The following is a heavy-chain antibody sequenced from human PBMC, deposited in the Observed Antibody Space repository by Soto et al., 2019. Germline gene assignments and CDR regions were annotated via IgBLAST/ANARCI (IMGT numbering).Heavy chain of an antibody. CDR2: ISSSSSYI. Sequence: VQLVESGGGLVKPGGSLRLSCAASGFTFSSYSMNWVRQPPGKGLEWVSSISSSSSYIYYADSVKGRFTISRDNAKNSLYLQMNSLRAEDTAVYYCASLSPGDYHWFEPWGQGTLVTVSS. CDR3: ASLSPGDYHWFEP. V-gene: IGHV3-21*01. J-gene: IGHJ5*02. CDR1: GFTFSSYS. D-gene: IGHD4-17*01.